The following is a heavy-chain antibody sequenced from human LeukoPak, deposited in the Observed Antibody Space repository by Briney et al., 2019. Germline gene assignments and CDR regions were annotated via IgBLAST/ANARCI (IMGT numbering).Heavy chain of an antibody. CDR3: ARGVSAAAGPYYYYYYMDV. D-gene: IGHD6-13*01. CDR1: GGTFSSYA. J-gene: IGHJ6*03. V-gene: IGHV1-69*05. CDR2: IIPIFGTA. Sequence: SVKVSCKASGGTFSSYAISWVRQAPGQGLEWMGGIIPIFGTANYAQKFRGRVTITTDESTSTAYMELSSLRSEDTAVYYCARGVSAAAGPYYYYYYMDVWGKGTTVTVYS.